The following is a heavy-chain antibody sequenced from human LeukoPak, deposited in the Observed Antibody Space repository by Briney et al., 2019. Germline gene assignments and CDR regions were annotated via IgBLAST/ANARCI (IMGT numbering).Heavy chain of an antibody. V-gene: IGHV4-59*08. Sequence: PSETLSLTCTVSGGSISGYHWIWIRQPPGKGLEWIGYILDRGSTNYNPSLKSRVTTSVDTSKKQFSLKLRSVTAADTAVYYCARSVSWGLLVRDDAFDIWGQGTMVTPSA. CDR3: ARSVSWGLLVRDDAFDI. D-gene: IGHD2-21*01. CDR1: GGSISGYH. CDR2: ILDRGST. J-gene: IGHJ3*02.